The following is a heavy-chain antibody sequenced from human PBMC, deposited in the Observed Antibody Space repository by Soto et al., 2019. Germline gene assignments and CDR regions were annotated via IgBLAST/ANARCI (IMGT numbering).Heavy chain of an antibody. Sequence: LSLTCTVSGGSIRNYFWTWIRQPARKGLEWIGRIYSSGNTVYNASLKSRVTMSIDMSKNQFSLKLSSMTAADTAVYYCVRDVESPGISGSWGAFDIWGQGTVVTVSS. CDR1: GGSIRNYF. D-gene: IGHD1-20*01. CDR3: VRDVESPGISGSWGAFDI. CDR2: IYSSGNT. V-gene: IGHV4-4*07. J-gene: IGHJ3*02.